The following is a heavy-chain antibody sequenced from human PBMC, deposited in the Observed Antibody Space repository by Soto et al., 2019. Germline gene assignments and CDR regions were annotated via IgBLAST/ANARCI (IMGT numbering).Heavy chain of an antibody. CDR2: IGDTGTFI. Sequence: GGSLRLSCVGSAFIFSDHSMNWVRQAPGKGLEWVTSIGDTGTFIYYADSVKGRFTISRDNAKNSLFLQMDSLRPEDTALYYCVRDQLYYYDIFGRPLNGSDIWGQGTMVTVSS. CDR3: VRDQLYYYDIFGRPLNGSDI. V-gene: IGHV3-21*01. CDR1: AFIFSDHS. J-gene: IGHJ3*02. D-gene: IGHD3-22*01.